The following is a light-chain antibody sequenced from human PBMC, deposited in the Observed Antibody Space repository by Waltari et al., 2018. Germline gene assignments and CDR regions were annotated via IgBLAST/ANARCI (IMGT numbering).Light chain of an antibody. J-gene: IGKJ1*01. CDR2: MAS. V-gene: IGKV2-28*01. CDR3: VQSLQTPPWT. CDR1: QSLLHSNGYDY. Sequence: EIALTQSPLSLPVTPGEPASVSCWSSQSLLHSNGYDYLNWYLQKQGQSPQLLIYMASIRATGVPDRFSGSGSGTNFTLKVSRLEAEDVGVYYCVQSLQTPPWTFGQGTKVEIK.